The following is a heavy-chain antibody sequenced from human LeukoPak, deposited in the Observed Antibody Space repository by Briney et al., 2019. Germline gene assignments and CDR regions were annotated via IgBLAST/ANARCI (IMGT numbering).Heavy chain of an antibody. CDR3: AKDTRSDYYDVSGYYSCEY. V-gene: IGHV3-30*02. CDR2: IRYDGSNK. CDR1: GFTFSSYG. Sequence: GGSLRLSCAASGFTFSSYGMHRVRQAPGKGLEWVAFIRYDGSNKYYADSVKGRFTISRDNSKNTLYLQMNSLRAEDTAVYYCAKDTRSDYYDVSGYYSCEYWGQGTLVTVSS. J-gene: IGHJ4*02. D-gene: IGHD3-22*01.